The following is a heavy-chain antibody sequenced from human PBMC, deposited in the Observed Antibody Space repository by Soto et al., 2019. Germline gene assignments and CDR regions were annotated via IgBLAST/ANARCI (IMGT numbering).Heavy chain of an antibody. CDR2: VYYSGST. CDR1: GGSISSSSYY. D-gene: IGHD3-22*01. V-gene: IGHV4-39*01. CDR3: ARHRRYDSSGYYYGPHFDY. Sequence: SETLSLTCTVSGGSISSSSYYWGWIRQPPGKGLEWIGSVYYSGSTYYNPSLKSRVTISVDTSKNQFSLKLSSVTAADTAVYYCARHRRYDSSGYYYGPHFDYWGQGTQVTVSS. J-gene: IGHJ4*02.